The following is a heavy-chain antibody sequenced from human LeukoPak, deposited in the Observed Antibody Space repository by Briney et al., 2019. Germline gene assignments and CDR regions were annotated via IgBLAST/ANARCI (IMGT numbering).Heavy chain of an antibody. D-gene: IGHD3-22*01. J-gene: IGHJ4*02. Sequence: GGSPRLSCAASGFTFSSFGIHWVRQAPGKGLEWVAFIRYDGSYEYYADSVKGRFTISRDNSKKTLYLQMNSLSPGDTAVYFCARDGGYDTSGYYFDYWGQGTLVTVSS. CDR2: IRYDGSYE. CDR3: ARDGGYDTSGYYFDY. CDR1: GFTFSSFG. V-gene: IGHV3-30*02.